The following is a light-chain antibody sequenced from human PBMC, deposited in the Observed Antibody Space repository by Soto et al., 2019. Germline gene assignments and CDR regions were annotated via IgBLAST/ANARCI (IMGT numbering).Light chain of an antibody. J-gene: IGLJ1*01. CDR3: SSYTSSSTLVV. Sequence: QSVLTQPASVSGSPGQSITISCTGTSGDIGSYNRVSWYQQHPGKAPKLIIYEVTDRPSGVSNRFSGSKSGNTASLTISGLQAADEADYYCSSYTSSSTLVVFGTGTKVTVL. CDR2: EVT. CDR1: SGDIGSYNR. V-gene: IGLV2-14*01.